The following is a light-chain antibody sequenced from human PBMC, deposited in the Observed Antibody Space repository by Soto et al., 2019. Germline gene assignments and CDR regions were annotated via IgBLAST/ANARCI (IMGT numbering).Light chain of an antibody. Sequence: EIVLRQTPGTLSLSPGERATVSCRASQRVGSNYLAWYQQKPGQAPRLLMYGASNRATGIPDRFSGSGYGTDFTLTISRLETEDFAVYYCQQYGTSPRTFGQGTKVDIK. V-gene: IGKV3-20*01. J-gene: IGKJ1*01. CDR3: QQYGTSPRT. CDR2: GAS. CDR1: QRVGSNY.